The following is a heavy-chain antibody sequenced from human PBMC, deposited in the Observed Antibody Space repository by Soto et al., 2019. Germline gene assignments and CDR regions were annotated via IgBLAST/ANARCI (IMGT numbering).Heavy chain of an antibody. CDR3: ARVLRGWFDP. V-gene: IGHV4-4*03. J-gene: IGHJ5*02. CDR1: GGSITSANW. Sequence: PETLSLTCAVSGGSITSANWWTWVRQPPGGGLEWIGEISHSGITNYKASLKSRVTMSVDKTKNDVSLKLTSVTAADTAVYYCARVLRGWFDPWGQGTPVTSPQ. CDR2: ISHSGIT.